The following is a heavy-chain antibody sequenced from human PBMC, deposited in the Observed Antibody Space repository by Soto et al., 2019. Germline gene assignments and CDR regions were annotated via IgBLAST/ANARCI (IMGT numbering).Heavy chain of an antibody. D-gene: IGHD3-22*01. J-gene: IGHJ4*02. CDR2: ISWNSGSI. CDR1: GFTFDDYA. Sequence: EVQLVESGGGLVQPGRSLRLSCAASGFTFDDYAMHWVRQAPGKGLEWVSGISWNSGSIGYADSVKGRFTISRDNAKNSRYLQMNSLRAEDTALYYCAKGEGSSGYYSLFAYWGQGTLVTVSS. CDR3: AKGEGSSGYYSLFAY. V-gene: IGHV3-9*01.